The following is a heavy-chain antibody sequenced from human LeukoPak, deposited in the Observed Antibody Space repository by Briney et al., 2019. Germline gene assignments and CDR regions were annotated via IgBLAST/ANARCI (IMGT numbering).Heavy chain of an antibody. CDR1: GFTFSAYA. V-gene: IGHV3-15*01. CDR3: LRDWYGSGSYWQIRESYFDY. Sequence: GGSLRLSCEASGFTFSAYAMTWVRQAPGKGLEWVGRIKSKTDGGTTDYAAPVKGRFTISRDDSKNTLYLQMNSLKTEDTAVYYCLRDWYGSGSYWQIRESYFDYWGQGTLVTVSS. CDR2: IKSKTDGGTT. D-gene: IGHD3-10*01. J-gene: IGHJ4*02.